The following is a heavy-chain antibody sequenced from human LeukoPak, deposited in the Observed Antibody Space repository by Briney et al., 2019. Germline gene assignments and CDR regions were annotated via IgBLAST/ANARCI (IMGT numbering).Heavy chain of an antibody. Sequence: GGSLRLSCAASGFTFSSYAMSWVRQAPGKGLEWVSAISGSGGSTYYADSVKGRFTISRDNSKNTLYLQMNSLRAEDTAVYYCANLVGASSSVYWGQGTLVTVSS. CDR3: ANLVGASSSVY. D-gene: IGHD1-26*01. CDR1: GFTFSSYA. V-gene: IGHV3-23*01. J-gene: IGHJ4*02. CDR2: ISGSGGST.